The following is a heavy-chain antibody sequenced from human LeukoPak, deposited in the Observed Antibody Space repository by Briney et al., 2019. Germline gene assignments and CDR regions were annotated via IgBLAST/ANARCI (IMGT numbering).Heavy chain of an antibody. V-gene: IGHV4-34*01. J-gene: IGHJ4*03. CDR1: GVSFSVYY. Sequence: PSDTLSLTCAVYGVSFSVYYWSWIGQPPGKGLDWSGEINHNGSTNYNPSLKSRVTISVDTSKNQLSLKLSSVTAAHTPVYYCARRSPRSTSCYYDYWGQGTLVTVSS. CDR2: INHNGST. CDR3: ARRSPRSTSCYYDY. D-gene: IGHD2-2*01.